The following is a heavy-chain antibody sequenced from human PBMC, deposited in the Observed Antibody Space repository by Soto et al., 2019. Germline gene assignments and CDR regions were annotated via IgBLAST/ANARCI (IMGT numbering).Heavy chain of an antibody. Sequence: PGGSLRLSCAASGFTFSSYAMSWVRQAPGKGLEWVSAISGSGGSTYYADSVKGRFTISRDNSKNTLYLQMNSLRAEDTAVYYCAKDRGYSYGYIWFDPWGQGTLVTVSS. CDR3: AKDRGYSYGYIWFDP. CDR1: GFTFSSYA. V-gene: IGHV3-23*01. CDR2: ISGSGGST. J-gene: IGHJ5*02. D-gene: IGHD5-18*01.